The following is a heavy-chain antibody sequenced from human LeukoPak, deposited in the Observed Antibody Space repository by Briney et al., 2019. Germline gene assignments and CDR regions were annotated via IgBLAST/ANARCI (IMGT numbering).Heavy chain of an antibody. CDR2: MYYDGST. Sequence: SETLSLTCAVSGGSIYSTTFYWGWIRQPPGKGLEWIGSMYYDGSTYHNPSLKSRVTISVDTSNDQFSLKLTSVTAADTAVYFCARRSDSGSDDGEDYFDYWGQGTLVTVSS. D-gene: IGHD1-26*01. J-gene: IGHJ4*02. CDR1: GGSIYSTTFY. V-gene: IGHV4-39*01. CDR3: ARRSDSGSDDGEDYFDY.